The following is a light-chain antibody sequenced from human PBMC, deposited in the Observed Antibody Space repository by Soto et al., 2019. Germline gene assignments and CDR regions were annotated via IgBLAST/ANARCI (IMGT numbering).Light chain of an antibody. V-gene: IGKV3-15*01. CDR3: QQCRNWPLT. CDR1: QNVYNN. Sequence: EIVMTQSPATLSVSPGEGATLSCKASQNVYNNLAWYQQRPGQPPRLLIYDASTRATGISARFSGSGYGTDYTLTNSKLHSEDFAVYFCQQCRNWPLTFGGGNKVEIK. CDR2: DAS. J-gene: IGKJ4*01.